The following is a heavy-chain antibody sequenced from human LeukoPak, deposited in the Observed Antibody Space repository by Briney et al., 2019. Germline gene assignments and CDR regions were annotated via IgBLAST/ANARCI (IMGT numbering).Heavy chain of an antibody. CDR1: GFTFSSYW. CDR3: AREMTTLTKYALGI. D-gene: IGHD4-11*01. Sequence: GGSLRLSCAASGFTFSSYWMHWVRQAPGKGLVWVSRINSDGSSTSYADSVKGRVTISRDNAKNTLYLQMNGLRAEDTAVYYCAREMTTLTKYALGIWGQGTMVTVSS. CDR2: INSDGSST. V-gene: IGHV3-74*01. J-gene: IGHJ3*02.